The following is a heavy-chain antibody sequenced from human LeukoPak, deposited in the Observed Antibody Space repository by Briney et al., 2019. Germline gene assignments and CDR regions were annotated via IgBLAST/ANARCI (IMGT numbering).Heavy chain of an antibody. J-gene: IGHJ4*02. CDR2: IHYSGST. CDR1: GGSITRYY. Sequence: KPSETLSLTCTVPGGSITRYYWSWMRQPPGKGLEWIGYIHYSGSTNYNPSLKSRVTISLDTSKNQFSLKLSSVTAADTAVYYCASSEWNYARWGQGTLVTVSS. CDR3: ASSEWNYAR. V-gene: IGHV4-59*12. D-gene: IGHD1-7*01.